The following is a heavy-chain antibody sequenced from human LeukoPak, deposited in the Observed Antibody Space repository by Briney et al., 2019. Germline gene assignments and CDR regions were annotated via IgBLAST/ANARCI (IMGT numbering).Heavy chain of an antibody. D-gene: IGHD3-22*01. CDR2: IYYSGST. CDR1: GGSISSSSYY. V-gene: IGHV4-39*07. Sequence: SETLSLTCTVSGGSISSSSYYWGWIRQPPGKGLEWIGSIYYSGSTYYNPSLKSRVTISVDTSKNQFSLKLSSVTAADTAVYYCARENWNYYDSSAVRGDAFDIWGQGTMVTVSS. J-gene: IGHJ3*02. CDR3: ARENWNYYDSSAVRGDAFDI.